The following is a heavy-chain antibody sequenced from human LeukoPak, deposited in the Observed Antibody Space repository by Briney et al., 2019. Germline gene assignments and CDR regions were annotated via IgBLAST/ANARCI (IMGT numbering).Heavy chain of an antibody. Sequence: GGSLRLSCAASGFTFSTYAMSCVRQAPGKGLEWVSVIYSGGSTYYADSVKGRFTISRDNSKNTLYLQMNNLRAEDTAVYYCARVRVFAKLSVVRPREVNCFDPWGQGTLVTVSS. V-gene: IGHV3-53*01. J-gene: IGHJ5*02. CDR1: GFTFSTYA. CDR3: ARVRVFAKLSVVRPREVNCFDP. CDR2: IYSGGST. D-gene: IGHD2-21*01.